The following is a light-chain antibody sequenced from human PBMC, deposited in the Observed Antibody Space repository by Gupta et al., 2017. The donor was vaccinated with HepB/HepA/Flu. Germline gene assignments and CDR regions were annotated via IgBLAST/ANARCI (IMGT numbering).Light chain of an antibody. Sequence: EIVLTQSPATLSLSLGERATLSCRASQNIRGYLAWYQQKPGQSPRLLISDASNRATGIPARFSGSGSGTDFTLTISSLEPEDFAVYFCQHRGNWPLTFGGGTKVEIK. CDR1: QNIRGY. CDR3: QHRGNWPLT. V-gene: IGKV3-11*01. J-gene: IGKJ4*01. CDR2: DAS.